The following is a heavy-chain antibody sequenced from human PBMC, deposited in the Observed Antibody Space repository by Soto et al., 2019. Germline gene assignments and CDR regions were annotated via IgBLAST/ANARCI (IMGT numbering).Heavy chain of an antibody. CDR2: INPNSGGT. Sequence: GASVKVSCKASGYTFTGYYMHWVRQAPGQGLEWMGWINPNSGGTNYAQKFQGRVTMTRDTSISTAYMELSRLRSDDTAVYYCARSLRFLEWLLFEGMDVWGQGTTVTVSS. D-gene: IGHD3-3*01. CDR3: ARSLRFLEWLLFEGMDV. CDR1: GYTFTGYY. V-gene: IGHV1-2*02. J-gene: IGHJ6*02.